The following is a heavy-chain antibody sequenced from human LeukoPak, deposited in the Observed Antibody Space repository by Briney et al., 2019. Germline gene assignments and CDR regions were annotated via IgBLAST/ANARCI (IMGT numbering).Heavy chain of an antibody. CDR2: IYSGGNT. D-gene: IGHD4-17*01. CDR1: GFTFSSYT. CDR3: ARRAGEYSHPYDY. J-gene: IGHJ4*02. Sequence: GGSLRLSCAASGFTFSSYTMNWVRQAPGKGLEWVSFIYSGGNTHYSDSVKGRFTISRDNSKNTLYLQMNSLRADDTAVYYCARRAGEYSHPYDYWGQGTLVTVSS. V-gene: IGHV3-53*01.